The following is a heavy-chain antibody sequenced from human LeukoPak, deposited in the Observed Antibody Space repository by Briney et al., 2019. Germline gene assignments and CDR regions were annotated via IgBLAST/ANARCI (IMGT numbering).Heavy chain of an antibody. V-gene: IGHV3-21*01. CDR1: GFTFSSYS. CDR3: ARDDILTGYYMGVDY. J-gene: IGHJ4*02. CDR2: ISSSSSYI. D-gene: IGHD3-9*01. Sequence: GGSLRLSCAASGFTFSSYSMNWVRQAPGKGLEWVSSISSSSSYIYYADSVKGRFTISRDNAKNSLYLQMNSLRAEDTAVYYCARDDILTGYYMGVDYWGQGTLVTVSS.